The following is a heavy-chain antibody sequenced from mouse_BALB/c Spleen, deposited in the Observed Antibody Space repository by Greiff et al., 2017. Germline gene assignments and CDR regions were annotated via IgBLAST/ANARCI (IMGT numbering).Heavy chain of an antibody. D-gene: IGHD1-1*01. Sequence: VQRVESGAELARPGASVKMSCKASGYTFTSYTMHWVKQRPGQGLEWIGYINPSSGYTNYNQKFKDKATLTADKSSSTAYMQLSSLTSEDSAVYYCAREDYYGSTRWGQGTLVTVSA. V-gene: IGHV1-4*01. CDR3: AREDYYGSTR. CDR2: INPSSGYT. J-gene: IGHJ3*02. CDR1: GYTFTSYT.